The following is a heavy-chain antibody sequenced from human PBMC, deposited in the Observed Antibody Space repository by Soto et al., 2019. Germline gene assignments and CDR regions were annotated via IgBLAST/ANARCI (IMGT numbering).Heavy chain of an antibody. CDR2: ISYDGSNK. CDR3: ARGGFYDYVWGSYRYTYFDY. CDR1: VFTFSSYA. J-gene: IGHJ4*02. Sequence: GALRLSCAASVFTFSSYAMHWVRQAPGKGLEWVAVISYDGSNKYYADSVKGRFTISRDNSKNTLYLQMNSLRAEDTAVYYCARGGFYDYVWGSYRYTYFDYWGQGTLVTVSS. D-gene: IGHD3-16*02. V-gene: IGHV3-30-3*01.